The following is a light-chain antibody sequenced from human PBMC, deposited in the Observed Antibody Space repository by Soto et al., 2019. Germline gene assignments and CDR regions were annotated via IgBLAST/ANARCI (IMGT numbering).Light chain of an antibody. Sequence: QAVLTQPPSASGTPGQRVTISCSGSSSNIGSNTVNWYQRLPGTAPTLLIYSNNQRPSGVPDRFSGSKSGTSASLAVNGLQSGDEADYYCAAWDDSLNGPLFGGGTKVTVL. CDR3: AAWDDSLNGPL. CDR1: SSNIGSNT. CDR2: SNN. J-gene: IGLJ3*02. V-gene: IGLV1-44*01.